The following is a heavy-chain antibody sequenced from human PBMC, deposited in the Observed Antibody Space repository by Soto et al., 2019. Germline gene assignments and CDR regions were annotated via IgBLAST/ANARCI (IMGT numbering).Heavy chain of an antibody. J-gene: IGHJ3*02. V-gene: IGHV4-39*07. CDR3: ARGTVVPAATGAFDI. CDR2: INHSGST. CDR1: GGSISSGGYY. D-gene: IGHD2-2*01. Sequence: SETLSLTCTVSGGSISSGGYYWSWIRQHPGKGLEWIGEINHSGSTNYNPSLKSRVTISVDTSKSQFSLKLSSVTAADTAVYYCARGTVVPAATGAFDIWGQGTMVTVS.